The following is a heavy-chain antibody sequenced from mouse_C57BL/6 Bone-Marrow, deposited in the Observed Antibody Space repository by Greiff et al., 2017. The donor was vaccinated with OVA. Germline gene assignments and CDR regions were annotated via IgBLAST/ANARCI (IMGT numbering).Heavy chain of an antibody. D-gene: IGHD1-1*01. CDR3: ARHGVTTVVARTAWFAY. Sequence: EVKLVESGGDLVKPGGSLKLSCAASGFTFSGYAMSWVRQTPAKRLEWVATISDGGSYTYHPDNVKGRFTISRDNAKNNLYLQMSHLKSEDTAMYYCARHGVTTVVARTAWFAYWGQGTLVTVSA. CDR2: ISDGGSYT. J-gene: IGHJ3*01. V-gene: IGHV5-4*03. CDR1: GFTFSGYA.